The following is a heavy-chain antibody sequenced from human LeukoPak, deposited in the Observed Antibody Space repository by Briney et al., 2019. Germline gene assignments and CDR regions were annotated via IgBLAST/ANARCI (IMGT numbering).Heavy chain of an antibody. Sequence: GGSLRLSCAASGFTFSSYGMHWVRQAPGKGLEWVAVISYDGSNKYYADSVKGRFTISRDNSKNTLYLQMNSLRAEDTAVYYCAKAPKVLLWFGELRDWGQGTLVTVSS. CDR1: GFTFSSYG. D-gene: IGHD3-10*01. V-gene: IGHV3-30*18. CDR2: ISYDGSNK. CDR3: AKAPKVLLWFGELRD. J-gene: IGHJ4*02.